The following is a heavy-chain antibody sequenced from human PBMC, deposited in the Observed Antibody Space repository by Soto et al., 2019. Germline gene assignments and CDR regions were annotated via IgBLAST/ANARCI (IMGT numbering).Heavy chain of an antibody. CDR3: AKDQLLWFGELSPQFFFDY. Sequence: GGSLRLSCAASGFTFSSYWMSWVRQAPGKGLEWVANIKQDGSEKYYADSVKGRFTISRDNAKNTLYLQMNSLRAEDTAVYYCAKDQLLWFGELSPQFFFDYWGQGTLVTVSS. V-gene: IGHV3-7*03. CDR2: IKQDGSEK. D-gene: IGHD3-10*01. J-gene: IGHJ4*02. CDR1: GFTFSSYW.